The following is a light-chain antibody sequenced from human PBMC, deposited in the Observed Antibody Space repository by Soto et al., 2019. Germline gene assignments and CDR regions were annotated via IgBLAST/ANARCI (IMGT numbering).Light chain of an antibody. CDR1: SSNIGTNY. CDR2: GTT. Sequence: QSVLTQPPSASGTTGQRVTISCSGSSSNIGTNYVFWYQQLPGTAPKLLIFGTTKRPSGVPDRFSGSKSGTSASLAISGLRSEDEADYYCAAWDDTLSGVVFGGGTKLTVL. J-gene: IGLJ2*01. V-gene: IGLV1-47*02. CDR3: AAWDDTLSGVV.